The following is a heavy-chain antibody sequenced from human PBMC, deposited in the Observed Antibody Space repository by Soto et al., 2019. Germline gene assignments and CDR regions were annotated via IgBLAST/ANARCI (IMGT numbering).Heavy chain of an antibody. Sequence: GGSLRLSCAASGFTFSSYSMNWVRQAPGKGLEWVSSISSSSSYIYYADSVKGRFTISRDNAKNSLYLQMNSLRAEDTAVYYCARERGNYDSSDSFWGQGTMVTVSS. CDR2: ISSSSSYI. CDR1: GFTFSSYS. CDR3: ARERGNYDSSDSF. V-gene: IGHV3-21*01. D-gene: IGHD3-22*01. J-gene: IGHJ3*01.